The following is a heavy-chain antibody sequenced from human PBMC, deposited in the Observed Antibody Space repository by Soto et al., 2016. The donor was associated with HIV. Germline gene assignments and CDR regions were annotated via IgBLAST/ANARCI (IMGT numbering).Heavy chain of an antibody. D-gene: IGHD3-22*01. CDR2: INWNGGST. CDR1: GFTFDDYG. Sequence: EVQLVESGGGVVRPGGSLRLSCAASGFTFDDYGMSWVRQAPGKGLEWVSGINWNGGSTGYADSVKGRFTISRDNAKNSLYLQMNNLRAEDTALYYCARADTEYFYASSATRNWFDPVGPGTLVTVSS. CDR3: ARADTEYFYASSATRNWFDP. J-gene: IGHJ5*02. V-gene: IGHV3-20*04.